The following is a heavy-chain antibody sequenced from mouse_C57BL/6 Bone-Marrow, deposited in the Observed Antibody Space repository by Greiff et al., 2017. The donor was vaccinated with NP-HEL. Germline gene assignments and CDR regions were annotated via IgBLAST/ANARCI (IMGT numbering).Heavy chain of an antibody. CDR1: GYTFTSYT. CDR2: INPSSGYT. CDR3: ARYGESIYYGYP. J-gene: IGHJ2*01. D-gene: IGHD2-2*01. Sequence: QVHVKQSGAELARPGASVKMSCKASGYTFTSYTMHWVKQRPGQGLEWIGYINPSSGYTKYNQKFKDKATLTADKSSSTAYMQLSSLTSEDSAVYYCARYGESIYYGYPWGQGTTLTVSS. V-gene: IGHV1-4*01.